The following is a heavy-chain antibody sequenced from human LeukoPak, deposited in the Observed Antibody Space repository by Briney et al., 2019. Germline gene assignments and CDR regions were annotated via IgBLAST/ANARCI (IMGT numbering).Heavy chain of an antibody. CDR2: INQDGNEK. V-gene: IGHV3-7*01. Sequence: GGSLRLSCAASGFTFNSYWMTWVRQGPGMGLEWVANINQDGNEKYYVDSVKGRFTISRDNAKNSLYLQMNSLRAEDTAVYYCARGHRTGWEIYFDYWGQGTLVTVSS. CDR1: GFTFNSYW. D-gene: IGHD6-19*01. J-gene: IGHJ4*02. CDR3: ARGHRTGWEIYFDY.